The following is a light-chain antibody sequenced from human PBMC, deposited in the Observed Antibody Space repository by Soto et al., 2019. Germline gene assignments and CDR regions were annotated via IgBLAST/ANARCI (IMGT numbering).Light chain of an antibody. CDR2: DAS. V-gene: IGKV3-11*01. CDR1: QSVGRN. CDR3: QQRSNWPPIT. J-gene: IGKJ5*01. Sequence: EIVVTQSPGILSVSPGDRATLSCRASQSVGRNLAWYQQKPGQAPRLLIYDASNRATGIPARFSGSGSGTDFILTISSLEPEDFAVYYCQQRSNWPPITFGQGTRLEIK.